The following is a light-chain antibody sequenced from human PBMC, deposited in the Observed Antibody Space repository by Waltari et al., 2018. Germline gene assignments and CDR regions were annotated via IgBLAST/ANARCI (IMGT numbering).Light chain of an antibody. CDR2: DDS. Sequence: YVLTQPPPVSVAPGLTARIPCGGSDIGGQTVHWYQQKAGQAPVLVIFDDSDRPSGVPERFSGSYSGNTATLTISRVEAGDEGDYYCQVWDRGAGLVVFGGGTRLTAL. CDR3: QVWDRGAGLVV. V-gene: IGLV3-21*04. J-gene: IGLJ2*01. CDR1: DIGGQT.